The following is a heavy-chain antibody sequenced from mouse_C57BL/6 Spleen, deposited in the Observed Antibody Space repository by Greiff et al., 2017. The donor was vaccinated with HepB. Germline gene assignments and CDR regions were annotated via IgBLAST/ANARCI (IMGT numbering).Heavy chain of an antibody. CDR3: ARENWDGDFDY. CDR2: INPNNGGT. CDR1: GYTFTDYN. Sequence: VQLKQSGPELVKPGASVKMSCKASGYTFTDYNMHWVKQSHGKSLEWIGYINPNNGGTSYNQKFKGKATLTVNKSSSTAYMELRSLTSEDSAVYYCARENWDGDFDYWGQGTTLTVSS. D-gene: IGHD4-1*01. V-gene: IGHV1-22*01. J-gene: IGHJ2*01.